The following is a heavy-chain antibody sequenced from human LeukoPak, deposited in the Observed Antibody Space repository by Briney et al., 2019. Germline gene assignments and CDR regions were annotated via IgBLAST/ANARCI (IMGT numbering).Heavy chain of an antibody. CDR1: GFTFSSYG. D-gene: IGHD3-10*01. V-gene: IGHV3-30*18. Sequence: GRSLRLSCAASGFTFSSYGMHWVRQAPGKGLEWVAVISYDGSNKYYADSVKGRLTISRDNSKNTLYLQMNSLRAEDTAVYYCAKGGVRLWFGGGLFDYWGQGTLVTVSS. J-gene: IGHJ4*02. CDR2: ISYDGSNK. CDR3: AKGGVRLWFGGGLFDY.